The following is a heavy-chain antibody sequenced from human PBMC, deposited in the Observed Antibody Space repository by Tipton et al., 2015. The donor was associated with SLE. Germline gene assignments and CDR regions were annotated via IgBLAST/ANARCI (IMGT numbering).Heavy chain of an antibody. Sequence: SLRLSCAASGFTFSSYGMHWVRQAPGKGLEWVAFIRYDGSNKYYADSVKGRFTISRDNSKNTLYLQMNSLRAEDTAVYYCAKVGRWSPYYYYYGMDVWGQGTTVTVSS. CDR2: IRYDGSNK. J-gene: IGHJ6*02. CDR3: AKVGRWSPYYYYYGMDV. V-gene: IGHV3-30*02. CDR1: GFTFSSYG. D-gene: IGHD4-23*01.